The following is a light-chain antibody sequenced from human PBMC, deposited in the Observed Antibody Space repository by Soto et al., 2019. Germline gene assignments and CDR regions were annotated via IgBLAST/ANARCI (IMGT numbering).Light chain of an antibody. V-gene: IGKV3-15*01. Sequence: EVVLTQSPATLSVSPGESATLSCRASQSXXSNLAWYQQKPGQAPRLLIYGASTXATGASTRATGIPDRFSGSAAGTEFTLSISSLHSEDFAVYYCQQYKDWPRTFGQGTKVEIK. CDR3: QQYKDWPRT. J-gene: IGKJ1*01. CDR1: QSXXSN. CDR2: GASTXATGAS.